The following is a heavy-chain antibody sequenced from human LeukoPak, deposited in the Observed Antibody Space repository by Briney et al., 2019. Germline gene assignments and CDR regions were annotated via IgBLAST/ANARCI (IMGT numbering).Heavy chain of an antibody. CDR1: GFTFSSYS. CDR2: ISSSSTTI. Sequence: GGSLRLSCAASGFTFSSYSMMWVRQAPGKGLEWVSYISSSSTTIHYADSVKGRFTISRDNAKNSVYQQMNSLRDEDTAVYYCARSRSGYYEDYWGQGTLVTVSS. CDR3: ARSRSGYYEDY. J-gene: IGHJ4*02. D-gene: IGHD3-22*01. V-gene: IGHV3-48*02.